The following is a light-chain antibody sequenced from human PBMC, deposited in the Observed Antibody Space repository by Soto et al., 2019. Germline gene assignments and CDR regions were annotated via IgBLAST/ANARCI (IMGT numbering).Light chain of an antibody. CDR1: QRVFTY. CDR2: DAS. CDR3: QHRSNWPGT. Sequence: EVVLTQSPATLTLPPGERATLSCRAIQRVFTYLAWYQQKPGQAPRLLIYDASDRATGIPARFTGSGSGTDFTLTISSLEPEDFAVYYCQHRSNWPGTFGQGTKVEIK. J-gene: IGKJ1*01. V-gene: IGKV3-11*01.